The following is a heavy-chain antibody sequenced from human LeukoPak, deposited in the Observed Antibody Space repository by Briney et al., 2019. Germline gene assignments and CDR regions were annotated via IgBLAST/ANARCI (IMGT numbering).Heavy chain of an antibody. D-gene: IGHD3-3*01. J-gene: IGHJ5*02. CDR3: AKVPLPYYDFWSGHRAWFDP. Sequence: GGSLRLSCAASGFTFSSYGMHWVRQAPGKGLEWVAVIWYDGSNKYYGDSVKGRFTISRDNSKNTLYLQMNSLRAEDTAVYYCAKVPLPYYDFWSGHRAWFDPWGQGTLVTVSS. CDR1: GFTFSSYG. V-gene: IGHV3-33*06. CDR2: IWYDGSNK.